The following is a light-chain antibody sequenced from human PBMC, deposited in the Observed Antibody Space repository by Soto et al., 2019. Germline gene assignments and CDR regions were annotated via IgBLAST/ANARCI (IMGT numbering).Light chain of an antibody. CDR3: QQYNSLLT. CDR2: DAS. J-gene: IGKJ1*01. CDR1: QSISSW. Sequence: DIQMTQSPSTLSASVGDRVTITCRASQSISSWLAWYQQKPGKAPKLLIYDASSLESGVPSRFSGSGWGTEFTPTSSSQQPDDFASYCWQQYNSLLTFGQGTKVEIK. V-gene: IGKV1-5*01.